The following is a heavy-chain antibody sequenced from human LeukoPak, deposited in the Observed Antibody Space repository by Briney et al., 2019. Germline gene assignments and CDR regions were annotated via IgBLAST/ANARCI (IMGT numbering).Heavy chain of an antibody. CDR2: INHSGST. D-gene: IGHD2-21*02. V-gene: IGHV4-34*01. CDR1: GGSFSGYY. CDR3: ATRLSGTFDY. J-gene: IGHJ4*02. Sequence: SETLSLTCAAYGGSFSGYYWSWIRQPPGKGLEWIGEINHSGSTNYKPSLKSRVTISVDTSKNQFSLKLSSVTAADTAVYYCATRLSGTFDYWGQGALVTVSS.